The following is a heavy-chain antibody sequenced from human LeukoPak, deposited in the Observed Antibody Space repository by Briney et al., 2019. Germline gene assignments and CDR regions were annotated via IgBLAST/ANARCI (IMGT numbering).Heavy chain of an antibody. V-gene: IGHV3-30*02. CDR2: IRFDGTNR. Sequence: PGGSLRLSCAASGFTFSNHIMHWVRQAPSKGLEWVSFIRFDGTNRHYMDSGKGRFTISRDNPNNMLYLQMKSLKFDETAVYYCARDAYHSGDLDQWGEGTLVIVSS. CDR3: ARDAYHSGDLDQ. D-gene: IGHD3/OR15-3a*01. CDR1: GFTFSNHI. J-gene: IGHJ4*02.